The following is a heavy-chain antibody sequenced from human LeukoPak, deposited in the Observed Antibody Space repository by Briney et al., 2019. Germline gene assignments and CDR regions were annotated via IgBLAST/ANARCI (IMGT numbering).Heavy chain of an antibody. J-gene: IGHJ3*02. CDR3: ASGNEVTLDGFAI. CDR1: GYSLREIS. Sequence: ASVKVSCKVSGYSLREISVHWIRQFPGRGLEWMGSFETEDGEPLYAQKFQGRVTMTEDTSTDTAYMELSSLRSEDTAMYYCASGNEVTLDGFAIWGQGTMVTVSS. V-gene: IGHV1-24*01. D-gene: IGHD2-15*01. CDR2: FETEDGEP.